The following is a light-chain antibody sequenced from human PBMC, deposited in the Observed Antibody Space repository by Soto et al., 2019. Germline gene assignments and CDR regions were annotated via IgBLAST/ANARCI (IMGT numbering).Light chain of an antibody. V-gene: IGLV1-44*01. CDR3: ATWDDSLNARGV. CDR1: RSNIGNNA. CDR2: NNN. J-gene: IGLJ3*02. Sequence: QSVLTQTPSASGTPGQTVTISCSGSRSNIGNNAVSWYQQFPGTAPKLLIYNNNQRPSGVPDRFSGSKSGTSASLAISGLQSEDEADYYCATWDDSLNARGVFGGGTKLIVL.